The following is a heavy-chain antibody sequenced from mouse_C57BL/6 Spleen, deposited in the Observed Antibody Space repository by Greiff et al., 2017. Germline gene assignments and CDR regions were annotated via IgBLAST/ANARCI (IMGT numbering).Heavy chain of an antibody. CDR1: GYTFTSYT. CDR2: ITPSSGYT. J-gene: IGHJ1*03. D-gene: IGHD2-3*01. V-gene: IGHV1-4*01. CDR3: ARSCEGYSPCDD. Sequence: QVQLKQSGAELARPGASVKMSCKASGYTFTSYTMPWVKQRPGQGLEWIGYITPSSGYTKYNQKVKDKATLTADKSSSTDYLQLSSLTSEDSAVSYCARSCEGYSPCDDWGTGTTLTVSS.